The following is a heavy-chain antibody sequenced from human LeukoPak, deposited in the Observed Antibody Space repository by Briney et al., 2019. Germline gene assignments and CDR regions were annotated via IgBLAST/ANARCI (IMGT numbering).Heavy chain of an antibody. J-gene: IGHJ3*02. D-gene: IGHD1-26*01. V-gene: IGHV1-69*13. CDR2: IIPIFGTA. CDR1: GGTFSSYA. CDR3: AKGRWELLPFDAFDI. Sequence: SVKVSCKASGGTFSSYAISWVRQAPGQGLEWMGGIIPIFGTANYAQKFQGRVTITADESTSTAYMELSSLRSEDTAVYYCAKGRWELLPFDAFDIWGQGTMVTVSS.